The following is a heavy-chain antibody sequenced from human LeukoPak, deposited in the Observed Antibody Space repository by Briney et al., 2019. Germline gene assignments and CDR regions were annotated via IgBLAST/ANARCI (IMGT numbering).Heavy chain of an antibody. V-gene: IGHV3-21*01. CDR2: ISSSSSYI. CDR3: ARDPLSSGYYYREYYFDY. D-gene: IGHD3-22*01. Sequence: GGSLRLPCAASGFTFSSYSMNWVRQAPGKGLEWVSSISSSSSYIYYADSVKGRFTISRDNAKNSLYLQMNSLRAEDTAVYYCARDPLSSGYYYREYYFDYWGQGTLVTVSS. J-gene: IGHJ4*02. CDR1: GFTFSSYS.